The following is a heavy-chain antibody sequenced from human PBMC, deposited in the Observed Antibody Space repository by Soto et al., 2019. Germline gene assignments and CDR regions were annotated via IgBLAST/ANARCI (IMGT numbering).Heavy chain of an antibody. Sequence: VASVKVSCKASGGTFSSYAISWVRQAPGQGLEWMGGIIPIFGTANYAPKFQGRVTITADASTSTAYMELSSLRSEDTAVYYCAGVILTANDAPYFHAIHVWGQGTPVTVSS. CDR2: IIPIFGTA. D-gene: IGHD3-9*01. CDR3: AGVILTANDAPYFHAIHV. CDR1: GGTFSSYA. V-gene: IGHV1-69*13. J-gene: IGHJ6*02.